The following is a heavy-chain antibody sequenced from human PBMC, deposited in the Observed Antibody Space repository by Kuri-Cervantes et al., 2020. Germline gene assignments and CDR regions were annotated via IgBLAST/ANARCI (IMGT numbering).Heavy chain of an antibody. V-gene: IGHV4-31*03. D-gene: IGHD1-7*01. CDR1: GSSISSGGYY. Sequence: SETLSLTCTVSGSSISSGGYYWSWIRQHPGKGLEWIGYIYYSGSTYYNPSLKSRVTISVDTSKNQFSLKLSSVTTADTAVYYCARTGTMHFDYWGQGTLVTVSS. CDR3: ARTGTMHFDY. CDR2: IYYSGST. J-gene: IGHJ4*02.